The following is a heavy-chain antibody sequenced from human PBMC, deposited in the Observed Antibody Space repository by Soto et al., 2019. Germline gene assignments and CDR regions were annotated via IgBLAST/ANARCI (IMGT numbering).Heavy chain of an antibody. CDR3: ARIVDKTIHWYFDL. CDR2: ISAYNGNT. CDR1: GYTFTSYG. D-gene: IGHD5-18*01. Sequence: QVQLVHSGAEVKKPGASVKVSCRASGYTFTSYGISWVRHAPGQAREWMGWISAYNGNTNYAQKLQGRVTMTTDTSTSTAYMELRSLRSDDTAVYYCARIVDKTIHWYFDLWGRGTLVTVSS. J-gene: IGHJ2*01. V-gene: IGHV1-18*01.